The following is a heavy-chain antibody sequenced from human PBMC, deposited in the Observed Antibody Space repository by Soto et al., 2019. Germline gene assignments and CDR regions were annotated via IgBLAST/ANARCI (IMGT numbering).Heavy chain of an antibody. CDR2: IYYSGST. CDR3: ATMPAVKLYYYGMDV. V-gene: IGHV4-61*01. Sequence: SETLSLTCTVSGGSVSSGSYYWSWIRQPPGKGLEWIGYIYYSGSTNYNPSLKSRVTISVDTSKNQFSLKLSSVTAADTAGYYCATMPAVKLYYYGMDVWGQGTTVTVSS. CDR1: GGSVSSGSYY. D-gene: IGHD4-4*01. J-gene: IGHJ6*02.